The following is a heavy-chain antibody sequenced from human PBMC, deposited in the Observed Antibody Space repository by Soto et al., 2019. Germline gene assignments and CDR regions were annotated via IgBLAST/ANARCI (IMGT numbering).Heavy chain of an antibody. V-gene: IGHV1-18*01. CDR3: ASDRRSSSL. D-gene: IGHD6-6*01. CDR1: GYTFTEYG. CDR2: ISAYNGNT. J-gene: IGHJ4*02. Sequence: ASVKVSCKASGYTFTEYGISWVRQAPGQGLEWMGWISAYNGNTDYAQKFQGRVTMTIDTSTSTAYMELRSLRSDDTALYYCASDRRSSSLWGQGTLVTVSS.